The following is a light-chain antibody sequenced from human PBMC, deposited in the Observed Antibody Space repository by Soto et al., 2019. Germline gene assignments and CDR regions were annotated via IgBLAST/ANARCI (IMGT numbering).Light chain of an antibody. J-gene: IGLJ2*01. CDR1: SSDVGGYDH. V-gene: IGLV2-14*01. Sequence: QPVLTQPASVSGSPGQSITISCTGTSSDVGGYDHVSWYQQHPGKAPKLMIYDVSSRPSGVSNRFSGSKSGNTASLTISGLQVEDEADYYCSSYTSSSTVFGGGTKLTVL. CDR2: DVS. CDR3: SSYTSSSTV.